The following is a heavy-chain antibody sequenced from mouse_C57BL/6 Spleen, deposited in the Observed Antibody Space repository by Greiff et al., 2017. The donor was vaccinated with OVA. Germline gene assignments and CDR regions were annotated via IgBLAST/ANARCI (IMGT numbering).Heavy chain of an antibody. J-gene: IGHJ4*01. CDR1: GFSFNTYA. V-gene: IGHV10-1*01. CDR2: IRSKSNNYAT. CDR3: VRHSNYDYAMDY. Sequence: EVQGVESGGGLVQPKGSLKLSCAASGFSFNTYAMNWVRQAPGKGLEWVARIRSKSNNYATYYADSVKDRFTISRDDSESMLYLQMNNLKTEDTAMYYCVRHSNYDYAMDYWGQGTAVTVSS. D-gene: IGHD2-5*01.